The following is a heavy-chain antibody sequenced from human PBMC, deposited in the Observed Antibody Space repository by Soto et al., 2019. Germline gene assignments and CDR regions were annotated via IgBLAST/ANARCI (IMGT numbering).Heavy chain of an antibody. J-gene: IGHJ4*02. CDR2: ISSNGGST. V-gene: IGHV3-64*01. CDR3: ARSVNGLHDY. CDR1: GFTFSSYA. Sequence: GESLKISCAASGFTFSSYAMHWVRQAPGKGLEYVSAISSNGGSTYYANSVKGRFTISRDNSKNTLYLQMGSLRAEDMAVYYCARSVNGLHDYWGQGTLVTVSS. D-gene: IGHD3-16*01.